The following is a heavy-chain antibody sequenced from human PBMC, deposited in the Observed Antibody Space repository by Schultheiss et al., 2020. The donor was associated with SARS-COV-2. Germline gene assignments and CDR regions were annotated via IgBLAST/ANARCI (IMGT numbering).Heavy chain of an antibody. CDR3: AKAQPWYGERINADAFDI. D-gene: IGHD4-17*01. Sequence: GESLKISCAASVFTFSSYSMNWVRQAPGKGLEWVSSISSSSSYIYYADSVKGRFTISRDNAKNSLYLQMNSLRAEDTALYYCAKAQPWYGERINADAFDIWGQGTMVTVSS. CDR2: ISSSSSYI. J-gene: IGHJ3*02. V-gene: IGHV3-21*04. CDR1: VFTFSSYS.